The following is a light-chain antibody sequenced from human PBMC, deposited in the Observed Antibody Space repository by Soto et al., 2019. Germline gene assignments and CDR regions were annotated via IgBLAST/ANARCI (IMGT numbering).Light chain of an antibody. Sequence: QSVLTQPPSASGTPGQRVIISCSGTNSNIGSKTVNWYQQLPGTAPKLLIYDDDKRPSGIPDRFSGSKSGTSATLGITGFQTGDEADYYCGSWDSSLSAYVFATGTKLTVL. CDR1: NSNIGSKT. J-gene: IGLJ1*01. CDR3: GSWDSSLSAYV. CDR2: DDD. V-gene: IGLV1-51*01.